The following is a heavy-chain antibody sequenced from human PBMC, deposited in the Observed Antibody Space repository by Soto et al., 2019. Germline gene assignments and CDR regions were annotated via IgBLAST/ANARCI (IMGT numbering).Heavy chain of an antibody. V-gene: IGHV3-74*01. D-gene: IGHD2-2*01. CDR1: GFTFSCFW. J-gene: IGHJ4*02. CDR2: INSDGSST. Sequence: SLRLSCAASGFTFSCFWKHWVRQALEKGLMWVSHINSDGSSTTYADSVKGRVSISRDNAKNTLFLQMNSLRADDTAVYYCARHVVPAANDFAYWGQGTLVTVSS. CDR3: ARHVVPAANDFAY.